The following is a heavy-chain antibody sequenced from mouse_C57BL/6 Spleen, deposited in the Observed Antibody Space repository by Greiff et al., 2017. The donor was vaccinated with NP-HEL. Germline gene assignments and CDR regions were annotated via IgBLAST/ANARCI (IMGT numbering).Heavy chain of an antibody. CDR1: GYTFTSYW. Sequence: VQLQQPGAELVKPGASVKMSCKASGYTFTSYWITWVKQRPGQGLEWIGDIYPGSGSTNYNEKFKGKATLTADTSSSTAYMQLSSLTSEDSAVYYCAREDGNWFAYWGQGTLVTVSA. J-gene: IGHJ3*01. CDR3: AREDGNWFAY. D-gene: IGHD2-1*01. V-gene: IGHV1-55*01. CDR2: IYPGSGST.